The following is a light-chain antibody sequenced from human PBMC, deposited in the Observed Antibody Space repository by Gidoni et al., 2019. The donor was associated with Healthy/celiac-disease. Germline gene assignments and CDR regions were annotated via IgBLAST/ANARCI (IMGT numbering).Light chain of an antibody. CDR3: QQYNSFSPWT. V-gene: IGKV1-5*03. CDR1: QSISSW. Sequence: DLQMTQSPSTLSASVGDRVSITCRASQSISSWLAWYQQKPGKAPKVLIYKASSLESGVPSRFSGSGSGTEFTLTISSLQPDDFATYYCQQYNSFSPWTFGQGTTVEIK. J-gene: IGKJ1*01. CDR2: KAS.